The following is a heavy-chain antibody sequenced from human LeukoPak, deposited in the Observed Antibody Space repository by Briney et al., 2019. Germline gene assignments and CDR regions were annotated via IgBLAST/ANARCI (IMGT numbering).Heavy chain of an antibody. D-gene: IGHD2-8*02. V-gene: IGHV3-49*04. Sequence: GGSLRLSCTASGFTFGDYGMNWVRQAPGKGLEGVGFIRSKAYGGSTEYAASVKGRFTISRDDSKSIAYLQMNSLKTEDTAVYFCIRDQYCTGGTCYFDFWGQGTLVTVSS. CDR1: GFTFGDYG. CDR3: IRDQYCTGGTCYFDF. CDR2: IRSKAYGGST. J-gene: IGHJ4*02.